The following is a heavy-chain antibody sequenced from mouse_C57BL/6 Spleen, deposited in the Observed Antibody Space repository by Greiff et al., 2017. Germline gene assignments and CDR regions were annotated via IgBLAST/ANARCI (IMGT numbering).Heavy chain of an antibody. D-gene: IGHD1-1*01. CDR2: IDPSDSYT. V-gene: IGHV1-69*01. CDR1: GYTFTSYW. CDR3: ASDYYGSTHWYFDV. J-gene: IGHJ1*03. Sequence: QVQLQQSGAELVMPGASVKLSCKASGYTFTSYWMHWVKQRPGQGLEWIGEIDPSDSYTNYNQKFKGKSTLTVDKSSSTAYMQLSSLTSEDSAVYYCASDYYGSTHWYFDVWGTGTTVTVSS.